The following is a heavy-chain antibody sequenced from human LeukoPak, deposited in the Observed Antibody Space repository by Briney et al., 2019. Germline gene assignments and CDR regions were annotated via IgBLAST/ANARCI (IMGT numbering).Heavy chain of an antibody. Sequence: SQTLSLTCALSGGSLSRLYSGWIRHPPEKGLEWSWSISYIVSTNYNPSLKSRVTLSVDTSKNQFSLKLSSVTAADTAVYFCARDPTTVTKEFDIWGQGTTVTVSS. J-gene: IGHJ3*02. CDR2: ISYIVST. V-gene: IGHV4-59*11. CDR3: ARDPTTVTKEFDI. D-gene: IGHD4-17*01. CDR1: GGSLSRLY.